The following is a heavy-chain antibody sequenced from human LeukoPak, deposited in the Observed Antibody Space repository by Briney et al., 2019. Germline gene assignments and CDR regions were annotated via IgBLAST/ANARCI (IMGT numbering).Heavy chain of an antibody. CDR1: GFIFSNDA. J-gene: IGHJ5*02. CDR2: ISDDGSNK. Sequence: PGGSLRLSCAASGFIFSNDAMHWVRQAPGKGLEWVADISDDGSNKYYADSVKGRFTISRDNSKNTLYLQMNSLRAEDTAVYYCAKVPFDLWGQGTLVTVSS. CDR3: AKVPFDL. V-gene: IGHV3-30*18.